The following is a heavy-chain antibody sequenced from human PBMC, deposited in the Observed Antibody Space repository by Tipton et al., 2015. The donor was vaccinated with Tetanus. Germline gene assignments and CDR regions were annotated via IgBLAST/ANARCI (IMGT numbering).Heavy chain of an antibody. CDR1: GYTFTSYG. CDR2: LNPKSGSA. J-gene: IGHJ5*02. D-gene: IGHD4-17*01. Sequence: QSGAEVKKPGASVKVSCKASGYTFTSYGLNWVRKAAGRGFEWMGWLNPKSGSAAYAPRFQGRVTMTTNTSITTAFMEVASLTYEDTAVYYCARCNDYGSLTPIDLWGPGTRVTVSP. V-gene: IGHV1-8*02. CDR3: ARCNDYGSLTPIDL.